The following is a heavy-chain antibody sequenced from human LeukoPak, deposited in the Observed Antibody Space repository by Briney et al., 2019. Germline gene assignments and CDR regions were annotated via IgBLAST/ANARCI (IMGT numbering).Heavy chain of an antibody. CDR3: ARDPINYDFWSGYYD. J-gene: IGHJ4*02. D-gene: IGHD3-3*01. Sequence: GGSLRLSCAASGFTFSSYWMHWVRRAPGKGLVWVSRINSDWSSTSYADSVKGRFTISRDNAKNTMYLQMNSMRAEDTDVYYCARDPINYDFWSGYYDWGQGTLVTVSS. V-gene: IGHV3-74*01. CDR2: INSDWSST. CDR1: GFTFSSYW.